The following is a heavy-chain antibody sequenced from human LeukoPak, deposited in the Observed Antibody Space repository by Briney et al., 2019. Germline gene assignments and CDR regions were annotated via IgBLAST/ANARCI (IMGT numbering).Heavy chain of an antibody. CDR2: ISYDGSNK. CDR3: AKALGLMVRGVIIDHGMGV. D-gene: IGHD3-10*01. Sequence: GGSLRLSCAASGFSFSSYGMHWVRQAPGKGLEWVAVISYDGSNKYYADSVKGRFTISRDNSKNTLYLQMNSLRAEDTAVYYCAKALGLMVRGVIIDHGMGVWGKGTTVTVSS. CDR1: GFSFSSYG. V-gene: IGHV3-30*18. J-gene: IGHJ6*04.